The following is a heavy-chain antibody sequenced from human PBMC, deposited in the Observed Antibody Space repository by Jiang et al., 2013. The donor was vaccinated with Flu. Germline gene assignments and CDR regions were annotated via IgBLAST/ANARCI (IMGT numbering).Heavy chain of an antibody. CDR3: ARDVGSRYCSGETCYSIRWFDP. V-gene: IGHV4-39*07. D-gene: IGHD2-15*01. CDR1: GGSISSSSYY. CDR2: IYYSGST. Sequence: LLKPSETLSLTCTVSGGSISSSSYYWGWIRQPPGKGLEWIGSIYYSGSTYYNPSLKSRVTISVDTSKNQFSLKLSSVTAADTAVYYCARDVGSRYCSGETCYSIRWFDPWGQGTLVTVSS. J-gene: IGHJ5*02.